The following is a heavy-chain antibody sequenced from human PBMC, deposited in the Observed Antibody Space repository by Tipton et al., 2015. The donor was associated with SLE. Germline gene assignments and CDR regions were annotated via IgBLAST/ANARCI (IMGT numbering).Heavy chain of an antibody. V-gene: IGHV4-34*01. CDR1: GGSFSGYY. J-gene: IGHJ5*02. D-gene: IGHD6-19*01. CDR3: ATGYSSGWYYL. CDR2: INHSGST. Sequence: TLSLTCAVYGGSFSGYYWSWIRQPPGKGLEWIGEINHSGSTNYNPSLKSRVTISVDTSKNQFSLKLSSVTAADTAVYYCATGYSSGWYYLWGQGTLVTVSS.